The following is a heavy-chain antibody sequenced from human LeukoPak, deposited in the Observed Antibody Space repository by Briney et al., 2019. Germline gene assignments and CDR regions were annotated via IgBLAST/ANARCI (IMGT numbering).Heavy chain of an antibody. V-gene: IGHV3-30*09. D-gene: IGHD6-13*01. Sequence: GGSLRLSCAASGFTFSTSWMSWVRQAPGKGLEWVAVISYDGSNKYYAASVKGRFAISRDNSKDTLYLEMHSLRSDDTAVYYCARGLIAEEFFRHWGQGTLVTVSS. CDR3: ARGLIAEEFFRH. CDR1: GFTFSTSW. CDR2: ISYDGSNK. J-gene: IGHJ1*01.